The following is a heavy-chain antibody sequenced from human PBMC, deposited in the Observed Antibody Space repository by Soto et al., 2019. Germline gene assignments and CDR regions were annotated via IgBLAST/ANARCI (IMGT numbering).Heavy chain of an antibody. V-gene: IGHV4-4*02. Sequence: SETLSLTCVVSVNSISTTNWWSWVRQSPGKGLEWIGEIYHSWSTNYNPSLKSRVTISVDKSKSQFSLQLSSVTAADTAVYYCARDVGYHYDGSPSGQFDFWGQGTLVTVSS. CDR3: ARDVGYHYDGSPSGQFDF. D-gene: IGHD3-22*01. CDR2: IYHSWST. CDR1: VNSISTTNW. J-gene: IGHJ4*02.